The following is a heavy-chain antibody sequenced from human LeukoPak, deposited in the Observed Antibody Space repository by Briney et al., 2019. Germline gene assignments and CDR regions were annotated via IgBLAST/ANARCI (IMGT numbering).Heavy chain of an antibody. D-gene: IGHD3-10*01. CDR2: IYYSGST. CDR3: ARDWGGTMVRGVKPTYWYFDL. CDR1: GGSISSYY. V-gene: IGHV4-59*01. J-gene: IGHJ2*01. Sequence: SETLSLTCTVSGGSISSYYWSWIRQPPGQGLEWIGYIYYSGSTNYNPSLKSRVTISVDTSKNQFSLKLSSVTAADTAVYYCARDWGGTMVRGVKPTYWYFDLWDRGTLVTVSS.